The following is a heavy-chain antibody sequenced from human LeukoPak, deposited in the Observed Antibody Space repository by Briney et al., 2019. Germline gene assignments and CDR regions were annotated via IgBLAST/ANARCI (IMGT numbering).Heavy chain of an antibody. CDR2: IKQDGSET. CDR1: GFTFNTYW. D-gene: IGHD2-15*01. CDR3: AGGQGYLIEL. V-gene: IGHV3-7*01. J-gene: IGHJ4*02. Sequence: PGGSLRLSCAASGFTFNTYWMTWVRQAPGKGLEWVAIIKQDGSETQYVDSVKGRLTISRDNAQNSLYLQINNLRAEDTAVYYCAGGQGYLIELWGQGTLVTVSS.